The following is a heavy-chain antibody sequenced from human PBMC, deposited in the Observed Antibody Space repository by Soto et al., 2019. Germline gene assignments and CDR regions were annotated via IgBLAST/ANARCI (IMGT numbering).Heavy chain of an antibody. V-gene: IGHV4-31*03. J-gene: IGHJ6*01. Sequence: PSGALSVPCPVSGCSIGSGGYYWSWIRRPPGKGVEWIGDIHYRGSTYYNPSLKSRVTISVDTSENQFSLKLSSVTAADTAVYYCARGHITMVRRVIMIVYGMDVRGQGTTV. CDR2: IHYRGST. D-gene: IGHD3-10*01. CDR3: ARGHITMVRRVIMIVYGMDV. CDR1: GCSIGSGGYY.